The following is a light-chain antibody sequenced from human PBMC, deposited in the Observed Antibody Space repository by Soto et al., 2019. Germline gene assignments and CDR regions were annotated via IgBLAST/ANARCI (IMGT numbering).Light chain of an antibody. Sequence: EVVMTQSPATLSVSPGEGATLSCRASQGIGDTLAWYQHKPGQTPRLLIYDTSTRATGVPARFSGSRSGTECPRTITRLQHQHLTVYYFQRNNNWPHTFGGGTKVESK. CDR1: QGIGDT. CDR2: DTS. J-gene: IGKJ4*01. CDR3: QRNNNWPHT. V-gene: IGKV3-15*01.